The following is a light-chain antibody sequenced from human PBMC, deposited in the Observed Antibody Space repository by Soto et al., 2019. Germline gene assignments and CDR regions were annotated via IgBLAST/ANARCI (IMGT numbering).Light chain of an antibody. Sequence: EIVMTQSPATLSVSPGERATLSCRASQSVSSNLAWYQQKPGQAPRLLIYGASTRATGIPARFSGSGSGTEFTLTIRSLQSEDFAVSYCQQYNNWPTWTFGQGTTVEIQ. CDR3: QQYNNWPTWT. CDR2: GAS. J-gene: IGKJ1*01. V-gene: IGKV3-15*01. CDR1: QSVSSN.